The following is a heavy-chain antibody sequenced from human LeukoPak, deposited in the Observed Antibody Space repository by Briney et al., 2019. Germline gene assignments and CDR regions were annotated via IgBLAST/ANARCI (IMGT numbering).Heavy chain of an antibody. CDR3: ARDVGEMLQPGQEDY. Sequence: ASVKVSCKTSGYAFTAYYIHWLRQAPGHGLEWVGRLNPNNGATNFAQNFQDRVTMTRDMSITTVYMELSRLTSDDPAVYYCARDVGEMLQPGQEDYWGQGTLVTVSS. D-gene: IGHD1-1*01. J-gene: IGHJ4*02. V-gene: IGHV1-2*06. CDR1: GYAFTAYY. CDR2: LNPNNGAT.